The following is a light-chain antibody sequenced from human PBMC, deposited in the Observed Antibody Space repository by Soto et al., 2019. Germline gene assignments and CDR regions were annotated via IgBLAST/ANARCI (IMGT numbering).Light chain of an antibody. V-gene: IGKV1-39*01. CDR3: QQTYISPLT. J-gene: IGKJ4*01. Sequence: DIQLTQSPSSLSASVGDRVTITCRASQSINNYLNWYQQRPGEPPKLVIYGASSLQSGVPSRFSGSGSGTDFTLSIGGLQPEDFASYYCQQTYISPLTFGGGTKVDIK. CDR2: GAS. CDR1: QSINNY.